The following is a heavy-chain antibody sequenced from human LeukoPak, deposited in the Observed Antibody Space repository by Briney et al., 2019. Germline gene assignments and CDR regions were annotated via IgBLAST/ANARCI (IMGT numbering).Heavy chain of an antibody. V-gene: IGHV4-38-2*02. CDR1: GYSISSGYY. J-gene: IGHJ4*02. Sequence: SETLSLTCTVSGYSISSGYYWGWIRPPPGKGLERIGSIYHSGSTYYNPSLKSRVTISVDTSKNQFSLKLSSVTAADTAVYYCARDDPQHCSSTSCSEGVGYWGQGTLVTVSS. CDR3: ARDDPQHCSSTSCSEGVGY. CDR2: IYHSGST. D-gene: IGHD2-2*01.